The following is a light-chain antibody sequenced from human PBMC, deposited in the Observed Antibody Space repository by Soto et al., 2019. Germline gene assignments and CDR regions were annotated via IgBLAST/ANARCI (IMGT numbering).Light chain of an antibody. CDR1: HDIDNL. Sequence: DIQMTQSPSSLSASVGDRVTITCQASHDIDNLLNWYQQKPGKAPKLLIYDASTLETGVPSRFSGSASGTHFTVIISSQQPEDVSKYYCQQDANLFSFGGGTKVEIK. J-gene: IGKJ4*01. CDR2: DAS. V-gene: IGKV1-33*01. CDR3: QQDANLFS.